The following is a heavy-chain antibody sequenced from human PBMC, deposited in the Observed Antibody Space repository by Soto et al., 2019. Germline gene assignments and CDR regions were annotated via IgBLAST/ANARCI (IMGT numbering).Heavy chain of an antibody. Sequence: QLQLQESGSGLVKPSQTLSLTCAVSGGSISSGGYSWSWIRQPPGKGLEWLGYIYHSGSTYYNPSLKSRVTISADRSKNQVSLKLSSVTAADTAVYYCAAGGGLPRYYWGQGTLVTVSS. CDR2: IYHSGST. CDR3: AAGGGLPRYY. CDR1: GGSISSGGYS. V-gene: IGHV4-30-2*01. D-gene: IGHD5-12*01. J-gene: IGHJ4*02.